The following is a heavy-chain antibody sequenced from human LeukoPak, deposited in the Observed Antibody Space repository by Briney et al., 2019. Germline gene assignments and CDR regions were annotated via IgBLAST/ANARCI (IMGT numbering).Heavy chain of an antibody. CDR2: ISYDGSNK. V-gene: IGHV3-30*04. CDR1: GFTFSGYA. CDR3: ARVATYRYYYYYMDV. Sequence: GGSLRLSCAASGFTFSGYAMHWVRQAPGKGLEWVAVISYDGSNKYYADSVKGRFTLSRDNSKNTLYLQMNSLRAEDTAVYYRARVATYRYYYYYMDVWGKGTTVTVSS. J-gene: IGHJ6*03. D-gene: IGHD1-1*01.